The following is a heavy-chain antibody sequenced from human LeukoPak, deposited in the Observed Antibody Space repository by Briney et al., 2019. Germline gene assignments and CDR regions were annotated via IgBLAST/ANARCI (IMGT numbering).Heavy chain of an antibody. J-gene: IGHJ6*03. Sequence: PGGSLRLSCAASGFTFSSYSMNWVRQAPGKGLEWVSSISSSSSYIYYADSVKGRFTISRDNANNSLYLQMNSLRAEDTAVYYCARDTVAVVEYYMDVWGKGTTVTVSS. V-gene: IGHV3-21*01. CDR1: GFTFSSYS. CDR2: ISSSSSYI. D-gene: IGHD6-19*01. CDR3: ARDTVAVVEYYMDV.